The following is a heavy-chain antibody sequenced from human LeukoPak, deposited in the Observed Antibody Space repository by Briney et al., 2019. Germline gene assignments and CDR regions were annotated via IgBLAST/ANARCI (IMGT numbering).Heavy chain of an antibody. V-gene: IGHV5-51*01. CDR2: IYPGDSDT. CDR1: GGTFSSYA. D-gene: IGHD4-17*01. J-gene: IGHJ4*02. Sequence: KVSCKASGGTFSSYAISWVRQAPGQGLEWMGIIYPGDSDTRYSPSFQGQVTISAGKSISTAYLQWSSLKASDTAMYYCARVLDDYGDYLDYWGQGTLVTVSS. CDR3: ARVLDDYGDYLDY.